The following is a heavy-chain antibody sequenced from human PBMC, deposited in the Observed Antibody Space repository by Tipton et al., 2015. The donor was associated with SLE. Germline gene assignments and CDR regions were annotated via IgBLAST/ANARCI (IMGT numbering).Heavy chain of an antibody. CDR1: GGSISSSSYY. V-gene: IGHV4-61*09. Sequence: TLSLTCTVSGGSISSSSYYWSWIRQPAGKGLEWIGYIYTSGSTNYNPSLKSRVTISGDTSKNQFSLKLSSVTAADTAVYYCARSAVRGVIQYWGQGTLVTVSS. J-gene: IGHJ4*02. D-gene: IGHD3-10*01. CDR2: IYTSGST. CDR3: ARSAVRGVIQY.